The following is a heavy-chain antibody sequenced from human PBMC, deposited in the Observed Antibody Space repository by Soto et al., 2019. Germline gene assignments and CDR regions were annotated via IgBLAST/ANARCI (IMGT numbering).Heavy chain of an antibody. V-gene: IGHV1-8*01. CDR2: MNPNSGNT. CDR1: GYTFTSYD. D-gene: IGHD3-22*01. J-gene: IGHJ5*02. CDR3: ARGVLYYYESSGYYSNWFDP. Sequence: QVQLVQSGAEVKKPGASVKVSCKASGYTFTSYDINWVRQATGQGLEWMGWMNPNSGNTGYAQKFQGRVTMTRNTSISKAYMEMGSLRSEDTAVYYCARGVLYYYESSGYYSNWFDPWGQGTLVTVSS.